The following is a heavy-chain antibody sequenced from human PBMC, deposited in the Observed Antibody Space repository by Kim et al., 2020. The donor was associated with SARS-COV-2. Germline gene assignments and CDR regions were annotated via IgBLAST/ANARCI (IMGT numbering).Heavy chain of an antibody. J-gene: IGHJ4*02. CDR3: EAFDY. Sequence: GGSLRLSCEASGFTFGRYAMSWARQAPGKGLEWVSTINDGGVRTHYADSVKGRFTISRDNSKNTLFLHMNSLRANDTAVYYCEAFDYWGQGYLVTASS. CDR2: INDGGVRT. CDR1: GFTFGRYA. V-gene: IGHV3-23*01.